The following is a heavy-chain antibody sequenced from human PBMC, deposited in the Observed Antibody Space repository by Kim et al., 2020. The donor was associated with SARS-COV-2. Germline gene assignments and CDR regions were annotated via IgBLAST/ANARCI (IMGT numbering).Heavy chain of an antibody. V-gene: IGHV3-9*01. CDR3: ANDERG. CDR2: WNSGGI. D-gene: IGHD1-1*01. Sequence: WNSGGIGNADAVKGRFTISRDNAKNSLYLQMNSLRAEDTALYYWANDERGWGQGTLVTVSS. J-gene: IGHJ4*02.